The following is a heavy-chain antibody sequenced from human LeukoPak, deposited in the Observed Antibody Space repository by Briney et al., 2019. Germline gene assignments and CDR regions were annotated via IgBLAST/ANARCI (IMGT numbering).Heavy chain of an antibody. CDR3: GRDHSLGDCGGDCYTYNWFDP. Sequence: ASVKVSCKASGYTFTGYYMHWVRQAPGQGLEWMGWINPNSGGTNYAQKFQGRVTMTRDTSISTAYMELSRLRSDDTAVYYCGRDHSLGDCGGDCYTYNWFDPWGQGTLVTVSS. CDR2: INPNSGGT. CDR1: GYTFTGYY. D-gene: IGHD2-21*01. V-gene: IGHV1-2*02. J-gene: IGHJ5*02.